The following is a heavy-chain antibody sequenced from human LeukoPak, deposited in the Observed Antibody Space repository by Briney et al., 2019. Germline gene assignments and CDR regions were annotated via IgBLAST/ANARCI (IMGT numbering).Heavy chain of an antibody. CDR1: GGSISSGGYY. V-gene: IGHV4-61*03. J-gene: IGHJ5*02. CDR2: IYYSGST. CDR3: ARREDCSGGTCYSASWFDP. D-gene: IGHD2-15*01. Sequence: SQTLSLTCTVSGGSISSGGYYWSWIRQAPGKGLEWIGNIYYSGSTNYNPSLKSRVTISLDTSKNHFSLKLTSMTAADTAVYYCARREDCSGGTCYSASWFDPWGQGTLVTVSS.